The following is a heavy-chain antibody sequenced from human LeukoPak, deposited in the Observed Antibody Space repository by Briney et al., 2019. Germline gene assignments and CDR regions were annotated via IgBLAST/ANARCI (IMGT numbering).Heavy chain of an antibody. CDR2: IRSEAHDTTP. CDR3: SRAAGYDFILEY. CDR1: GFTFGDYG. V-gene: IGHV3-49*03. Sequence: GGSLRLSCTASGFTFGDYGMSWFRQAPGKGLEWVGFIRSEAHDTTPQYGASVQGRFTISKDDSGRIAFLQMSSLKTEDTAVYYCSRAAGYDFILEYWGQGTLVTVSS. J-gene: IGHJ4*02. D-gene: IGHD5-12*01.